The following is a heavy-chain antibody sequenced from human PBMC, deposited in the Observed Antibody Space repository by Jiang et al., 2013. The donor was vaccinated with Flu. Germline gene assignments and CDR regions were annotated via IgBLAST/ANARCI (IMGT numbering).Heavy chain of an antibody. V-gene: IGHV3-23*01. J-gene: IGHJ4*02. CDR3: AKDEESCSSTSCYELPFDY. CDR1: GFTFSSYA. D-gene: IGHD2-2*01. Sequence: VQLLESGGGLVQPGGSLRLSCAASGFTFSSYAMSWVRQAPGKGLEWVSAISGSGGSTYYADSVKGRFTISRDNSKNTLYLQMNSLRAEDTAVYYCAKDEESCSSTSCYELPFDYWGQGTLVTVS. CDR2: ISGSGGST.